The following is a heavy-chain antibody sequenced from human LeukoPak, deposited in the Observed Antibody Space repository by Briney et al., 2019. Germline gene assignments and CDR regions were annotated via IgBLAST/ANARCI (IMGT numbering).Heavy chain of an antibody. Sequence: SETLSLTCTVSGDSISNYYWSWIRQPPGKGLEWIGYIYYSGNTDYNPSLESRVTISVDTSKNQFSLRLNSVTAADTAVYYCARYRNEALFAFDIWGRGAMVTVSS. J-gene: IGHJ3*02. CDR3: ARYRNEALFAFDI. V-gene: IGHV4-59*01. CDR1: GDSISNYY. D-gene: IGHD1-14*01. CDR2: IYYSGNT.